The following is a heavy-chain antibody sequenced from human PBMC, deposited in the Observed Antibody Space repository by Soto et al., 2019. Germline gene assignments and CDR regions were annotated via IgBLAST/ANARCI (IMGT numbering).Heavy chain of an antibody. CDR3: AREVSGTTVFTPIDY. CDR1: GGSISSYY. D-gene: IGHD1-7*01. V-gene: IGHV4-4*07. Sequence: QVQLQESGPGLVKPSETLSLTCTVSGGSISSYYWSWIRQPAGKGLEWIGRIYTSGSTDPNPSLKSRVTMSVDTSKNQFSLKLSSVTAADTAVYYCAREVSGTTVFTPIDYWGQGTLVTVSS. CDR2: IYTSGST. J-gene: IGHJ4*02.